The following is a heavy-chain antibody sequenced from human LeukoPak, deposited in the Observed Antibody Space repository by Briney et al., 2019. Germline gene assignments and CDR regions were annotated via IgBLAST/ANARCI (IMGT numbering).Heavy chain of an antibody. CDR1: GYTFTSYG. J-gene: IGHJ4*02. CDR2: VIPSSGGT. Sequence: ASVTVSCKASGYTFTSYGIIWVRQAPGQGLEWMGWVIPSSGGTSYAEKFQGRVTMTRDTSIDTAYMELSRLTSDDTAVYYCARDRGDSHWGQGTLVTVSS. D-gene: IGHD3-10*01. CDR3: ARDRGDSH. V-gene: IGHV1-2*02.